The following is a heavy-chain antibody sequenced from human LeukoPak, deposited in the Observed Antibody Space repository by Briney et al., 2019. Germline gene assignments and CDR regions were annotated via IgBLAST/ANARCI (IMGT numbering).Heavy chain of an antibody. CDR3: ARDPFIAARPGAFDI. D-gene: IGHD6-6*01. V-gene: IGHV3-23*01. CDR2: ISGSGGST. Sequence: QAGGSLRLSCAASGFTFSSYGMSWVRQAPGKGLEWVSAISGSGGSTYYADSVKGRFTISRDNAKNSLYLQMNSLRAEDTAVYYCARDPFIAARPGAFDIWGQGTMVTVSS. J-gene: IGHJ3*02. CDR1: GFTFSSYG.